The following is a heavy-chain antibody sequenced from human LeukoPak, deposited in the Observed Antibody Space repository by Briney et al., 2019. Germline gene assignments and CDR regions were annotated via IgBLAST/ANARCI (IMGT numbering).Heavy chain of an antibody. D-gene: IGHD3-9*01. CDR2: IKEDGSEK. CDR1: GFTFSRYW. J-gene: IGHJ4*02. V-gene: IGHV3-7*02. CDR3: ARLYDILTGALDY. Sequence: PGGSLRLLCAASGFTFSRYWISWVRQAPGKGLEWVANIKEDGSEKYYVDSVKGRFTISRDNAKNLLYLQMNSLRAEDTAVYYCARLYDILTGALDYWGQAALVTVSS.